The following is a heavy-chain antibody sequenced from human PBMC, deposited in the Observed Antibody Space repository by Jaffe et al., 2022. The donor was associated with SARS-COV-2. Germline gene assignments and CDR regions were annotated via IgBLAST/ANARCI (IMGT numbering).Heavy chain of an antibody. CDR3: TRARRDTSGYYYSDV. CDR2: IRSRAYRGAT. V-gene: IGHV3-49*05. J-gene: IGHJ4*02. Sequence: EVQLVESGGGLVKSGRSLRLSCTTSGFTFGDYAMSWFRQAPGKGLEWVGFIRSRAYRGATQYAASVRGRFTISGDDSNSIAYLQMDSLKTEDTGLYYCTRARRDTSGYYYSDVWGQGTLVTVSS. D-gene: IGHD3-22*01. CDR1: GFTFGDYA.